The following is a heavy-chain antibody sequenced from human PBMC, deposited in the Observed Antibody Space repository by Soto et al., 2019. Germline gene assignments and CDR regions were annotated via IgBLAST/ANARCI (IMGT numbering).Heavy chain of an antibody. J-gene: IGHJ4*02. CDR2: INHSGST. V-gene: IGHV4-34*01. Sequence: QVQLQQWGAGLLKPSETLSLTCAVYGGSFSGYYWSWIRQPPGKGLEWIGEINHSGSTNYNPSLKSRVTISVDTSKNQFSLKLSSVTAADTAVYYCARGRAPPGYRVRGHLDYWGQGTLVTVSS. D-gene: IGHD3-10*01. CDR3: ARGRAPPGYRVRGHLDY. CDR1: GGSFSGYY.